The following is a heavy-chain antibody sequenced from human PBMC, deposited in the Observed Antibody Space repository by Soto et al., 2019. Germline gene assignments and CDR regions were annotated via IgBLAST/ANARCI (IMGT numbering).Heavy chain of an antibody. CDR1: GFTFSSYS. Sequence: GGSLRLSCAASGFTFSSYSMNWVRQAPGKGLEWVSSISSSSSYIYYADSVKGRFTISRDNAKNSLYLQMNSLRAEDTAVYYCARGKMNGYSGYEPIDYWGQGTLVTVSS. D-gene: IGHD5-12*01. CDR2: ISSSSSYI. V-gene: IGHV3-21*01. CDR3: ARGKMNGYSGYEPIDY. J-gene: IGHJ4*02.